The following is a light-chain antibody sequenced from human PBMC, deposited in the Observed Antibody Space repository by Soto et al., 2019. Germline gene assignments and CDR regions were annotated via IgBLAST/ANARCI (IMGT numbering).Light chain of an antibody. Sequence: EIVLTQSPGTLSLSPGERVTLSCRANQSINNNYLAWYQHKPGQAPRLIVYGASARATGIPDRFSGSGSGTDFTLTISRLEPEDFAVYYCQQYSSLYTFGQGTKLEIK. CDR3: QQYSSLYT. CDR2: GAS. J-gene: IGKJ2*01. V-gene: IGKV3-20*01. CDR1: QSINNNY.